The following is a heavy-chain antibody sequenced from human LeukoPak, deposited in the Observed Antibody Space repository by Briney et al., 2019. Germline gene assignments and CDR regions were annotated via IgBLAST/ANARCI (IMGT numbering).Heavy chain of an antibody. Sequence: SETLSLTCAVYGGSFSGYYWSWIRQPPGKGLEWIGEINHSGSTNYNPSLKSRVTISVGTSKNQFSLKLSSVTAADTAVYYCARGERRITIFGVVVNWFDPWGQGTLVTVSS. CDR2: INHSGST. CDR1: GGSFSGYY. J-gene: IGHJ5*02. V-gene: IGHV4-34*01. CDR3: ARGERRITIFGVVVNWFDP. D-gene: IGHD3-3*01.